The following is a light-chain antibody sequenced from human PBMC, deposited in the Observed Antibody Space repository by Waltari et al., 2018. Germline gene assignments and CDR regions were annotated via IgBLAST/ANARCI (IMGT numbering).Light chain of an antibody. V-gene: IGKV3-20*01. J-gene: IGKJ1*01. CDR3: QQYVSSPKT. CDR1: ESVTKY. Sequence: EIVLTQSPGTLSLSPEERATLSCRASESVTKYVALYQLKTGQAPLLLIYVASTRVIGIPDRISGSGSGADFTLTITRLVPEDFAIYYCQQYVSSPKTFGPGTKVEIK. CDR2: VAS.